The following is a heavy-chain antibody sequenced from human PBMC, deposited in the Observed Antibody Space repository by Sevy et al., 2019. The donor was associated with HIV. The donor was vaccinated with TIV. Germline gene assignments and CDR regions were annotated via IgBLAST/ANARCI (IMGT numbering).Heavy chain of an antibody. Sequence: GGSLRLSCAASGFSSDDYAMHWVRQAPGKGLEWVSLVTWDGGATYYADSVKGRFTISRDNSKNSLYLQMNSLRTEDTALYYCARDREYSGYGAFDNWGQGTLVTVSS. CDR2: VTWDGGAT. V-gene: IGHV3-43D*04. J-gene: IGHJ4*02. CDR1: GFSSDDYA. D-gene: IGHD5-12*01. CDR3: ARDREYSGYGAFDN.